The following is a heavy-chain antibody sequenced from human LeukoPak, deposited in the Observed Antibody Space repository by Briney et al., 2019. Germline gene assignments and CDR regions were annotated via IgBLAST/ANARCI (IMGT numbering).Heavy chain of an antibody. J-gene: IGHJ3*02. Sequence: GGSLRLSCAASGFTFSSYSMNWVRQAPGKGLEWVSSISSSSSYIYYADSVKGRFTISRDNAKNSLYLQMNSLRAEDTAVYYCARDRVTMVRGVITDDAFDIWGQGTMVTVSS. V-gene: IGHV3-21*01. CDR2: ISSSSSYI. CDR1: GFTFSSYS. D-gene: IGHD3-10*01. CDR3: ARDRVTMVRGVITDDAFDI.